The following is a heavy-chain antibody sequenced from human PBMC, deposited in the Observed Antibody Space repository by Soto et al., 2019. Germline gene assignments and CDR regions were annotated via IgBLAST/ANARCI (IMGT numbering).Heavy chain of an antibody. CDR2: ISYDGSNK. D-gene: IGHD3-22*01. Sequence: GGSLRLSCAASGFTFSSYAMHWVRQAPGKGLEWVAVISYDGSNKYYADSVKGRFTISRDNSKNTLYLQMNSLRAEDTAVYYCARPGFEGSYDTNYYFDYWGQGTLVTVSS. CDR1: GFTFSSYA. CDR3: ARPGFEGSYDTNYYFDY. V-gene: IGHV3-30-3*01. J-gene: IGHJ4*02.